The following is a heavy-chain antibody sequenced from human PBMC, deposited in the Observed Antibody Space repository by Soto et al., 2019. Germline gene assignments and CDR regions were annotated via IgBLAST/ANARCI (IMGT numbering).Heavy chain of an antibody. CDR1: GFTFSSYA. Sequence: GGSLRLSCTASGFTFSSYAMGWVRQGPGKGLEWVAVVSIGGSTHYADSVRGRFTISRDNSKNTLSLQMNSLTAEDTAVYFCAKGRGAGGLFDDWGQGALVTVSS. J-gene: IGHJ4*02. CDR2: VSIGGST. CDR3: AKGRGAGGLFDD. V-gene: IGHV3-23*01. D-gene: IGHD2-15*01.